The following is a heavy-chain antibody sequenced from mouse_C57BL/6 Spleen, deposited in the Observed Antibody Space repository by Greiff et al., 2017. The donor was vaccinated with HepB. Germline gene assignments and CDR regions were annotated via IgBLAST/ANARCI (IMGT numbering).Heavy chain of an antibody. J-gene: IGHJ4*01. CDR1: GYTFTDYY. CDR3: ASAASEGYYAMDY. D-gene: IGHD6-1*01. CDR2: INPNNGGT. Sequence: EVKLMESGPELVKPGASVKISCKASGYTFTDYYMNWVKQSHGKSLEWIGDINPNNGGTSYNQKFKGKATLTVDKSSSTAYMELRSLTSEDSAVYYCASAASEGYYAMDYWGQGTSVTVSS. V-gene: IGHV1-26*01.